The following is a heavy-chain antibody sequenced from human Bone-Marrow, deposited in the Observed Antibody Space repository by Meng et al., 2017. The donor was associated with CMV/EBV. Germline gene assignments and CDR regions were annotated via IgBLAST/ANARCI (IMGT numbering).Heavy chain of an antibody. V-gene: IGHV5-51*01. CDR2: IYPGDSDT. J-gene: IGHJ4*02. CDR1: GYSFTSYW. CDR3: ARTRVVPAAMEFEY. D-gene: IGHD2-2*01. Sequence: GRSLRLSCKGSGYSFTSYWIGWVRQMPGKGLEWMGIIYPGDSDTRYSPSFQGQVTISADKSISTAYLQWSSLKASDTAMYYCARTRVVPAAMEFEYWGQGTRVTVSS.